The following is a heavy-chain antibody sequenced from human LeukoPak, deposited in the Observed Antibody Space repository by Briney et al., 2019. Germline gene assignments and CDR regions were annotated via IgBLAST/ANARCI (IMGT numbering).Heavy chain of an antibody. Sequence: SETLSLTCTVSGGSISRYYWSWIRQPPGKGLEWMGYVYYSGSTNYNPSLKSRVTISVDTSKTQFSLKLSSVTAADTAVYYCAREALPAGWYFDLWGRGTLVTVSS. J-gene: IGHJ2*01. V-gene: IGHV4-59*01. CDR1: GGSISRYY. D-gene: IGHD6-19*01. CDR3: AREALPAGWYFDL. CDR2: VYYSGST.